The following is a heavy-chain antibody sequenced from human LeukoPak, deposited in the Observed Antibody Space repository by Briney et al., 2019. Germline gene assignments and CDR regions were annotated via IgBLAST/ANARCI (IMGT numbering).Heavy chain of an antibody. CDR2: INWNGGST. J-gene: IGHJ4*02. V-gene: IGHV3-20*04. D-gene: IGHD6-13*01. CDR3: ARDLGEYSSSWFDY. CDR1: GFTFDDYG. Sequence: GSLRLSCAASGFTFDDYGMSWVRQAPGKGLEWVSGINWNGGSTGYADSVKGRFTISRDNAKNFLYLQTNSLRAEDTALYYCARDLGEYSSSWFDYWGQGTLVTVSS.